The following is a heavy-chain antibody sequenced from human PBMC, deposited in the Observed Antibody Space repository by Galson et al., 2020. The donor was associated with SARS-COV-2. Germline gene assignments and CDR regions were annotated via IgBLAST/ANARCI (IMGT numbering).Heavy chain of an antibody. V-gene: IGHV4-39*07. J-gene: IGHJ4*02. CDR3: VTYYYDSSGYYEGYFDY. CDR1: GGSISSSSYY. CDR2: IYYSGST. D-gene: IGHD3-22*01. Sequence: SETLSLTCTVSGGSISSSSYYWGWIRQPPGKGLEWIGSIYYSGSTYYNPSLKSRVTISVDTSKNQFSLKLSSVTAADTAVYYCVTYYYDSSGYYEGYFDYWGQGTLVTVSS.